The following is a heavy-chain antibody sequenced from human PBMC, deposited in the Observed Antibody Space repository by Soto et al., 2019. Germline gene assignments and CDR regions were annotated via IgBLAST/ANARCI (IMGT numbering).Heavy chain of an antibody. CDR3: ARGRGTEHNWNLIDSFNF. V-gene: IGHV5-51*01. CDR2: IYPADSDV. Sequence: GESLKISCEGSGYTFSTYWIGWVRQMPGKGLEWLGLIYPADSDVRYSPSFQGHVTMSADESISTAYLQWASLKASDAAIYYCARGRGTEHNWNLIDSFNFWGQGTSVTVSS. D-gene: IGHD1-20*01. J-gene: IGHJ6*01. CDR1: GYTFSTYW.